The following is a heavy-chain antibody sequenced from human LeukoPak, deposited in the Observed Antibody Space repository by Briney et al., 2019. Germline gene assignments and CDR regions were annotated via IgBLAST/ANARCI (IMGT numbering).Heavy chain of an antibody. CDR1: AFTFSTYS. CDR3: AREGLWFGELLSLYGMDV. CDR2: IDSSSSTI. Sequence: GGSLRLSCAASAFTFSTYSMNWVRQAPGKGLEWVSYIDSSSSTIYYADSVKGRFTISRDNAKNSLYLQMNSLRAEDTAVYYCAREGLWFGELLSLYGMDVWGQGTTVTVSS. V-gene: IGHV3-48*04. D-gene: IGHD3-10*01. J-gene: IGHJ6*02.